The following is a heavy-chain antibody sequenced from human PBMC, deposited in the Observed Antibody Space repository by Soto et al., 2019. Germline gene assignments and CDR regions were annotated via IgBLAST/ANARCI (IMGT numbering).Heavy chain of an antibody. Sequence: GGSLRLSCAASGFTFSSYGMHWVRQAPGKGLEWVAVIWYDGSNKYYADSVKGRFTISRDNSKNTLYLQMNSLRAEDTAVYYCARASRGGDYYYYGMDVWGQGTTVTVSS. CDR1: GFTFSSYG. CDR2: IWYDGSNK. V-gene: IGHV3-33*01. J-gene: IGHJ6*02. D-gene: IGHD3-16*01. CDR3: ARASRGGDYYYYGMDV.